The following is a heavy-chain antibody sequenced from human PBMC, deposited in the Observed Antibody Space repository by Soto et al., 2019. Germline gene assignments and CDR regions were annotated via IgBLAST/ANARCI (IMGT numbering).Heavy chain of an antibody. CDR2: ISSTGDDI. J-gene: IGHJ4*02. V-gene: IGHV3-48*02. D-gene: IGHD2-21*02. CDR1: GFSFRDHS. Sequence: VQLMESGGGLVYPGASLRLSCETSGFSFRDHSMNWVRQAPGKGLQWVSYISSTGDDIHYADSVKGRFTVSRDNAKNALFLQMNSLRDDDSAIYYCARLPKGSVVTGWGKGTLVTVSS. CDR3: ARLPKGSVVTG.